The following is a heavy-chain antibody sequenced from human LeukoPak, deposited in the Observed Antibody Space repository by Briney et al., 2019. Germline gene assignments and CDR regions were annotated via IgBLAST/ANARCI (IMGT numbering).Heavy chain of an antibody. Sequence: PGGSLRLSCAASGFTFSTYAMSWARQAPGKGLEWVSAISGSGGSTYYADSVKGRFTISRDNSKNTLYLQINSLRAEDTAVYYCAKDRSGPTGSFGYWGQGTLVTVSS. CDR2: ISGSGGST. CDR1: GFTFSTYA. J-gene: IGHJ4*02. V-gene: IGHV3-23*01. CDR3: AKDRSGPTGSFGY. D-gene: IGHD1-1*01.